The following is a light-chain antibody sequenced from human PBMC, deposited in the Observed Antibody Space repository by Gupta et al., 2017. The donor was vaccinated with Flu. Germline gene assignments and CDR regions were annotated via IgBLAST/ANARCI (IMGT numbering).Light chain of an antibody. V-gene: IGLV2-11*01. Sequence: QSALTQPRSVSGSPGQSVTISCTGTSSDIGGYDHVSWYQQHPGKAPKLIIYYVINRPSGVPDRFSASKSGNTATLTISGLRAEDEADYYCCSYAGSPFVFGTGTKVTVL. CDR3: CSYAGSPFV. J-gene: IGLJ1*01. CDR1: SSDIGGYDH. CDR2: YVI.